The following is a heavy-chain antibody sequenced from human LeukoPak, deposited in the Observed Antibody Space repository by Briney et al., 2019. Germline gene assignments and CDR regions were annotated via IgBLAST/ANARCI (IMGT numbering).Heavy chain of an antibody. J-gene: IGHJ4*02. D-gene: IGHD3-3*01. CDR3: ARGGYYMIDY. Sequence: SETLSLTCTVSGGSISSYYWGWIRQPPGKGLEWIGSIYHSGSTYYNPSLKSRVTISVDTSKNQFSLKLSSVTAADTAVYYCARGGYYMIDYWGQGTLVTVSS. V-gene: IGHV4-38-2*02. CDR1: GGSISSYY. CDR2: IYHSGST.